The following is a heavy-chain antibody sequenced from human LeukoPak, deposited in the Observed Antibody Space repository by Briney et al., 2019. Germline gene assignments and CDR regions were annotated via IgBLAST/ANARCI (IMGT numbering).Heavy chain of an antibody. CDR2: ISGSGGST. D-gene: IGHD3-9*01. Sequence: PGGSLRLSCAASGFTFSSYAMSWVRQAPGKGLEWVSAISGSGGSTYYADSVKGRFTISRDNSKNTLYLQMNSLRAEDTAVYYCAKGRVLRYFDWSPMFDYWGQGTLVTVS. V-gene: IGHV3-23*01. CDR1: GFTFSSYA. J-gene: IGHJ4*02. CDR3: AKGRVLRYFDWSPMFDY.